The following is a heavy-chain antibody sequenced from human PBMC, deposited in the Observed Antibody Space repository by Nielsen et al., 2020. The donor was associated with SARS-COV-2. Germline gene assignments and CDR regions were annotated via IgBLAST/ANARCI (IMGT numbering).Heavy chain of an antibody. D-gene: IGHD1-1*01. Sequence: ASVKVSCKASGYTFTNNDITWVRQAPGQGLEWMGRISPSNTNTKYAQKFQGRVTMTTDTSTRTAYMELRSLTSDDTAVYYCARPITNNYYYYYMDVWGKGTTVTVSS. CDR3: ARPITNNYYYYYMDV. V-gene: IGHV1-18*04. CDR2: ISPSNTNT. CDR1: GYTFTNND. J-gene: IGHJ6*03.